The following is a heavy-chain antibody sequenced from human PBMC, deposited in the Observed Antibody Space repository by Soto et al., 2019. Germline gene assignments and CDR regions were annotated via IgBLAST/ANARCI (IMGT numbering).Heavy chain of an antibody. Sequence: QVQLVQSGAEVKKPGASVKVSCKASGYTFTSYGISWVRQAPGQGLEWMGWISPYNGNTNYAQMLQGRVTMTTDTSTNTAYMELRSLRSDDTAVYYCARDGRGTAMGFTAADWFDPWGQRTLVTVSS. D-gene: IGHD5-18*01. CDR1: GYTFTSYG. CDR3: ARDGRGTAMGFTAADWFDP. J-gene: IGHJ5*02. V-gene: IGHV1-18*01. CDR2: ISPYNGNT.